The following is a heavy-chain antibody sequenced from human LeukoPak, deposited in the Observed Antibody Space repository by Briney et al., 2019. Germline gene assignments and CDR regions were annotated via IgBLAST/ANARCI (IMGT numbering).Heavy chain of an antibody. J-gene: IGHJ6*03. D-gene: IGHD6-19*01. CDR2: INHSGST. V-gene: IGHV4-34*01. CDR3: ASLSSNYGYYYMDV. Sequence: SETLSLTCAVYGGSFSGYYWSWIRQPPGKGLEWIGEINHSGSTNYNPSLKSRVTISVDTSKNQFSLKLSSVTAADTAVYYCASLSSNYGYYYMDVWGKGTTVTISS. CDR1: GGSFSGYY.